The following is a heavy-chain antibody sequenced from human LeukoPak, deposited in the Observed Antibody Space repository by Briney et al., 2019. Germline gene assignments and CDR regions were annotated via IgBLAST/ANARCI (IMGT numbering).Heavy chain of an antibody. D-gene: IGHD5-24*01. CDR2: INGNGGGS. J-gene: IGHJ5*02. CDR1: GFTFSDHA. V-gene: IGHV3-23*01. Sequence: GGSLRLSCAASGFTFSDHAMSWVRQAPAKGLEWVSSINGNGGGSYYIDSVKGRFTVSRDNSENALYLQMNNLRTEDTAVYYCAKGGLRDGYSYASWGQGTLIAASS. CDR3: AKGGLRDGYSYAS.